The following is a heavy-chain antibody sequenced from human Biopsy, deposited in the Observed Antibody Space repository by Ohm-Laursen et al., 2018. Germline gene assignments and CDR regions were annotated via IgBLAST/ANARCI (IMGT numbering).Heavy chain of an antibody. CDR1: GFTFNSYW. D-gene: IGHD3-10*01. Sequence: SLRLSCAASGFTFNSYWMHWVRQAPGKGLEWVSGISWNSYIIDYADSAKGRFTVSRDNTKNTLYLQMNSLRAADTATYFCATELLPPGVGGPWLDSWGQGTPVTVSS. CDR3: ATELLPPGVGGPWLDS. CDR2: ISWNSYII. V-gene: IGHV3-9*01. J-gene: IGHJ5*01.